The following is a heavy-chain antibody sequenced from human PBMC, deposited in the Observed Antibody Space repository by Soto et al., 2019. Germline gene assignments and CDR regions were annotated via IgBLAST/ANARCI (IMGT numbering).Heavy chain of an antibody. CDR1: GYSFTSYW. Sequence: PGESLKISCKGSGYSFTSYWISWVRQMPGKGLEWMGRIDPSDSYTNYSPSFQGHVTISADKSISTAYLQWSSLKASDTAMYYCARQGFISSEEYGMDVWGQGTTVTVSS. D-gene: IGHD2-21*01. CDR2: IDPSDSYT. CDR3: ARQGFISSEEYGMDV. J-gene: IGHJ6*02. V-gene: IGHV5-10-1*01.